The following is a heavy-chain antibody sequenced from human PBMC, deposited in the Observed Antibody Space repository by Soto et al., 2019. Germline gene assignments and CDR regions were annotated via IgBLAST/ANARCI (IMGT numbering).Heavy chain of an antibody. Sequence: PGESLKISCKGSGYKFTSYWINWVRQMPGKGLEWMGRIDPSDSYTNYSPSFQGHVTVSADKSINTAYLQWSSLKASDTAMYFCARREYTTSLDSWGQGTLVTVSS. CDR3: ARREYTTSLDS. D-gene: IGHD6-6*01. V-gene: IGHV5-10-1*01. J-gene: IGHJ4*02. CDR2: IDPSDSYT. CDR1: GYKFTSYW.